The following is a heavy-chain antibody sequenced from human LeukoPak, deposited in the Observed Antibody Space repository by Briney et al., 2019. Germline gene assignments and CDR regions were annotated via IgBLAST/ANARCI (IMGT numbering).Heavy chain of an antibody. CDR1: GITFSSYS. CDR3: ARGAAVVVGSDNAFDI. J-gene: IGHJ3*02. V-gene: IGHV3-21*01. D-gene: IGHD3-22*01. Sequence: GSLRLSCAASGITFSSYSMNWVRQAPGKGLEWVSSISSSSIYIYYADSVKGRFTISRDNAKKSAHLRMNSLSREDTAVYYCARGAAVVVGSDNAFDIGGERTIVSVSS. CDR2: ISSSSIYI.